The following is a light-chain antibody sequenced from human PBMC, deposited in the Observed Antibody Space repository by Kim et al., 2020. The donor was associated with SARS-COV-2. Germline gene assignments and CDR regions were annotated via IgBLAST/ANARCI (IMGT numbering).Light chain of an antibody. Sequence: GQSVTISCTGTSSDVGGYNYVSWYQQHPGKAPKHVIYEVSKRPSGVPDRFSGSKSGNTASLTVSGLQAEDEADYYCSSYAGSNNLVFGGGTQLTVL. V-gene: IGLV2-8*01. CDR3: SSYAGSNNLV. CDR2: EVS. J-gene: IGLJ2*01. CDR1: SSDVGGYNY.